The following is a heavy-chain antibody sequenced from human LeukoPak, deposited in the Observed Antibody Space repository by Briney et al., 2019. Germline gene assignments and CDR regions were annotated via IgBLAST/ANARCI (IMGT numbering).Heavy chain of an antibody. CDR1: GGSISSYY. D-gene: IGHD3-3*01. V-gene: IGHV4-59*08. CDR2: IYYSGST. CDR3: ASTIFGVDC. Sequence: SETLFLTCTVSGGSISSYYWSWIRQPPGKGLEWIGYIYYSGSTNYNPSLKSRVTISVDTSKNQFSLKLSSVTAADTAVYYCASTIFGVDCWGQGTLVTVSS. J-gene: IGHJ4*02.